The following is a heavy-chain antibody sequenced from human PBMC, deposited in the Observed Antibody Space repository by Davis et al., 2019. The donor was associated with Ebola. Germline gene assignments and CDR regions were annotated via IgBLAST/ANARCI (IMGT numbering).Heavy chain of an antibody. D-gene: IGHD4-17*01. Sequence: ASVKVSCKASEYTFIDYYIHWVRQAPGQGLEWMGRINPNSGGTNYAQKFQDRVTMTRDTSISTAYMELSRLRSDDTAVYYCARLTVTPIIGAFDIWGQGTMVTVSS. CDR2: INPNSGGT. V-gene: IGHV1-2*06. CDR3: ARLTVTPIIGAFDI. J-gene: IGHJ3*02. CDR1: EYTFIDYY.